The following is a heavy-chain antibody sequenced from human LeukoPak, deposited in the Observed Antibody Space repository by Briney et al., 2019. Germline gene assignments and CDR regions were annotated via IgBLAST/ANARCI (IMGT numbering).Heavy chain of an antibody. D-gene: IGHD2-2*01. CDR1: GGSISSGDYY. CDR3: ASFCSSTSCYGGY. V-gene: IGHV4-30-4*01. Sequence: PPQTLSLTCTVSGGSISSGDYYWSWIRQPPGKGLEWIGYIYYSGSTYYNPSLKSRVTISVDTSKNQFSLKLSSVTAADTAVYYCASFCSSTSCYGGYWGQGTLVTVSS. CDR2: IYYSGST. J-gene: IGHJ4*02.